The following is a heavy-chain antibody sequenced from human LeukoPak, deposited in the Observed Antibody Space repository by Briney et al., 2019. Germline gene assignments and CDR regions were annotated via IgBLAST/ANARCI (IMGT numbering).Heavy chain of an antibody. CDR1: GGSFSGYY. J-gene: IGHJ4*02. CDR3: ARGRVRSSWYDY. V-gene: IGHV4-34*01. D-gene: IGHD6-13*01. CDR2: INHSGST. Sequence: SETLSLTCAVYGGSFSGYYWSWIRQPPGKGLEWIGEINHSGSTNYNPSLKSRVTISVDTSKNQFSLKRSSVTAADTAVYYCARGRVRSSWYDYWGQGTLVTVSS.